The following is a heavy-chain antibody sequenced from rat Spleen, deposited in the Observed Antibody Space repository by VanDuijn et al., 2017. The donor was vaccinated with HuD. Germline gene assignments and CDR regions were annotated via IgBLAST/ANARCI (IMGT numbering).Heavy chain of an antibody. CDR1: GFTFSNYY. CDR3: ATHNSGYFDY. D-gene: IGHD4-3*01. CDR2: ISTGGGST. J-gene: IGHJ3*01. V-gene: IGHV5-27*01. Sequence: EVQLVESGGGLVQPGRSLKLSCAASGFTFSNYYMAWVRQAPTKGLEWIAYISTGGGSTYYRDSVKGRFTISRENAKSTLYLQMDSLRSEDTATYYCATHNSGYFDYWGRGTLVTVSS.